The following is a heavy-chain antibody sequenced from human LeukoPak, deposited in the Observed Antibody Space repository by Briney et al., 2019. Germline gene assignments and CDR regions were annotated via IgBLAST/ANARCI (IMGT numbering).Heavy chain of an antibody. CDR1: GGSFSGYY. D-gene: IGHD3-10*01. CDR2: INHSGST. Sequence: NPSETLSLTCAVYGGSFSGYYWSWIRQPPGKGLEWIGEINHSGSTNYNPSLKSRVTISVDTSKNQFSLKLSSVTAADTAVYYCASGYGSSYLDYWGQGTTVTVSS. CDR3: ASGYGSSYLDY. V-gene: IGHV4-34*01. J-gene: IGHJ4*03.